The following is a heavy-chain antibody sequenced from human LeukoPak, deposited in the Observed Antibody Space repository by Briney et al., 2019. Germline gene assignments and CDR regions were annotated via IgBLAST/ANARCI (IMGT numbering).Heavy chain of an antibody. V-gene: IGHV4-39*07. D-gene: IGHD6-19*01. Sequence: SETLSLTCTVSDDSITSSSYYWAWIRQSPGKGLEFIGTIYYSGSTNYNPSLKSRVTISVDTSKNQFSLKLSSVTAADTAVYYCARPLADSSGWQTPGDGAFDIWGQGTMVTVSS. CDR2: IYYSGST. CDR1: DDSITSSSYY. J-gene: IGHJ3*02. CDR3: ARPLADSSGWQTPGDGAFDI.